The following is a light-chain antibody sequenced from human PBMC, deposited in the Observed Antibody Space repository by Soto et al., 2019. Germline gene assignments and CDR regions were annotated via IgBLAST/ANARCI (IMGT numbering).Light chain of an antibody. CDR3: QQYNNWPPIT. CDR1: QSVSSK. CDR2: GAS. Sequence: ETVMTQSPATLAVSPGERATLSCRASQSVSSKLAWYQQKPGQAPRLLIYGASTRATGIPGRFSGSGSGTEFTLTISSLQSEDFAVYYCQQYNNWPPITFGQGTRLEI. J-gene: IGKJ5*01. V-gene: IGKV3D-15*01.